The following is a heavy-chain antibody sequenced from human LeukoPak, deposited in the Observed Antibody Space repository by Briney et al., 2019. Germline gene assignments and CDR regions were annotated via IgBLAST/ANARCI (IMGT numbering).Heavy chain of an antibody. Sequence: SETLSLTCTVSGGSISGYYWSWIRQPPGKGLEWIGEIDHSGSTNYNPSLRSRVTLSVDTSKNQFSLNLNSVTAADTAVYYCARRGSGYSVVYWGQGTLVTVSS. J-gene: IGHJ4*02. V-gene: IGHV4-34*01. CDR3: ARRGSGYSVVY. D-gene: IGHD3-22*01. CDR1: GGSISGYY. CDR2: IDHSGST.